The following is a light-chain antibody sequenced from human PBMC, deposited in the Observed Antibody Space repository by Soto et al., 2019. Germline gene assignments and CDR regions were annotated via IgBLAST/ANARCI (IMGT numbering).Light chain of an antibody. CDR3: QQYNNWPPWT. J-gene: IGKJ1*01. CDR1: QSVYSS. CDR2: GAS. Sequence: ETVVTQSPSTLSVSPWERSTLSCRASQSVYSSLAWYQQKPGQAPRLLIYGASTRATNIPARFSGSGSGTEFTLTISRLQSEDFAVYYCQQYNNWPPWTFGQGTKVDI. V-gene: IGKV3-15*01.